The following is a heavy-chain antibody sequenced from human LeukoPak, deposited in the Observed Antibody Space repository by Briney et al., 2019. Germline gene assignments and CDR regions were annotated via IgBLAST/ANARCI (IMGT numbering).Heavy chain of an antibody. Sequence: PSETRSLTCTVSGGSISSSSYYWGWIRQPPGRGLEWIGSIYYSGSTYYNPSLKSRVTISVDTSKNQFSLKLSSVTAADTAVYYCAISPRTSVTVRYCSGGSCYAGWFDPWGQGTLVTVSS. D-gene: IGHD2-15*01. CDR1: GGSISSSSYY. CDR3: AISPRTSVTVRYCSGGSCYAGWFDP. J-gene: IGHJ5*02. V-gene: IGHV4-39*01. CDR2: IYYSGST.